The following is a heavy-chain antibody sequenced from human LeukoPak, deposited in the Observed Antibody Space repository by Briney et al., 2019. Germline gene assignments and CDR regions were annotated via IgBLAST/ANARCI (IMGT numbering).Heavy chain of an antibody. CDR3: ATGYCSSTSCPYGY. CDR1: GGSISSDNYY. V-gene: IGHV4-61*01. Sequence: PSETLSLTCTVSGGSISSDNYYWSWIRQPPGKGLEWIGYIYYSGSTNYNPSLKSRVTISVDTSKNQFSPKLSSVTAADTAVYYCATGYCSSTSCPYGYWGQGTLVTVSS. D-gene: IGHD2-2*01. J-gene: IGHJ4*02. CDR2: IYYSGST.